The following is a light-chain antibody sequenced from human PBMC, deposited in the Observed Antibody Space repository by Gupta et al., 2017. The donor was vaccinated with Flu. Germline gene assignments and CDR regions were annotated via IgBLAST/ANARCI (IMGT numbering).Light chain of an antibody. J-gene: IGKJ3*01. Sequence: DIVVTQSPATLSGSPGERATLSCRASQSVSSHLAWYQQKPGQAPRLLIYGASTRATGVPAKFSVSGSGTESTLTISSLQSEDFAVYYCQQLFTFGPGTKVDIK. CDR2: GAS. V-gene: IGKV3-15*01. CDR3: QQLFT. CDR1: QSVSSH.